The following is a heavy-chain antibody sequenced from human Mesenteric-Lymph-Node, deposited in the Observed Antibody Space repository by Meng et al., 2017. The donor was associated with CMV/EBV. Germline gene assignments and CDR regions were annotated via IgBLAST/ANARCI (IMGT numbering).Heavy chain of an antibody. CDR1: GFTFSSYD. Sequence: GGSLRLSCAASGFTFSSYDMHWVRQATGKGLEWVSAIGTAGDTYYPGSVKGRFTISREDAKNSLYLQMNSLRAGDTAVYYCARGGIWGSPDDFDIWGKGTMV. J-gene: IGHJ3*02. CDR2: IGTAGDT. D-gene: IGHD2-15*01. CDR3: ARGGIWGSPDDFDI. V-gene: IGHV3-13*01.